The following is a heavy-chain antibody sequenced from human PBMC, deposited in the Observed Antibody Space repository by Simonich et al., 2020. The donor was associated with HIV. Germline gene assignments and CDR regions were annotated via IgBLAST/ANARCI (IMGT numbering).Heavy chain of an antibody. J-gene: IGHJ4*02. Sequence: QVHLQQWGAGLLKPSETLSLTCAVYGGSFSGYYWTWIRQPPGKGLEWIGEINHSESTNDNPSLKSRVTISVDTSKNQFSLKLSSVTAADTAVYYCARRTGYDLDYWGQGTLVTVSS. CDR3: ARRTGYDLDY. D-gene: IGHD5-12*01. CDR1: GGSFSGYY. V-gene: IGHV4-34*01. CDR2: INHSEST.